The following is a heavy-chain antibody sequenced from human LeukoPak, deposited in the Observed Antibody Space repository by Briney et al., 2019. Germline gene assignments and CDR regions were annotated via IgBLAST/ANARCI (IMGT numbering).Heavy chain of an antibody. D-gene: IGHD1-26*01. CDR1: GGTFSSYA. Sequence: SVKVSCKASGGTFSSYAISWVRQAPGQGLEWMGRIIPILGIANYAQKFQGRVTITADKSTSTAYMELSSLRSEDTAVYYCATASGSYHANAFDIWGQGTMVTVSS. V-gene: IGHV1-69*04. J-gene: IGHJ3*02. CDR3: ATASGSYHANAFDI. CDR2: IIPILGIA.